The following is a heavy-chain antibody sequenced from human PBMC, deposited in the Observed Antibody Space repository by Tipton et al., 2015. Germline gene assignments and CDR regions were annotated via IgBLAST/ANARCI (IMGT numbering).Heavy chain of an antibody. CDR2: IYTSGST. D-gene: IGHD1-1*01. CDR3: ARVRDQKFIPGCWFDP. Sequence: TLSLTCSVSGGSITSYYWSWIRQPAGKGLEWIGRIYTSGSTRYNPSLKSRVTMSVDTSKNHFSLRLNSVTAADTAVYYCARVRDQKFIPGCWFDPWGQGTLVTVSS. J-gene: IGHJ5*02. V-gene: IGHV4-4*07. CDR1: GGSITSYY.